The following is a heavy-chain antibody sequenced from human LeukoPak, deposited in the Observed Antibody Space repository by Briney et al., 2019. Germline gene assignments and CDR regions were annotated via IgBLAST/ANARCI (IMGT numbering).Heavy chain of an antibody. CDR2: ISGSGGST. J-gene: IGHJ4*02. D-gene: IGHD3-10*01. V-gene: IGHV3-23*01. CDR3: AKDRRYYYGSGSYYPYNFDY. CDR1: GFTFSSYA. Sequence: GGSLRLSCAASGFTFSSYAMSWVRQAPGKGLEWVSAISGSGGSTYYADSVKGRFTISRDNSKNTLCLQMNSLRAEDTAVYYCAKDRRYYYGSGSYYPYNFDYWGQGTLVAVSS.